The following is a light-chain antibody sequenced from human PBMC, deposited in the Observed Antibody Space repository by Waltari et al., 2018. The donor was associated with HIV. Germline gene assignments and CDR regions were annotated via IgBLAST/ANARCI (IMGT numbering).Light chain of an antibody. V-gene: IGKV3D-20*01. J-gene: IGKJ5*01. CDR3: QQYGSSPPST. CDR1: QSVSSNY. CDR2: GAS. Sequence: PGESATLSCGASQSVSSNYLAWYQQKPGLAPRLLIYGASSRATGIPDRFSGSGSGTDFTHTISRLEPEDFAVYYCQQYGSSPPSTFGQGTRLEIK.